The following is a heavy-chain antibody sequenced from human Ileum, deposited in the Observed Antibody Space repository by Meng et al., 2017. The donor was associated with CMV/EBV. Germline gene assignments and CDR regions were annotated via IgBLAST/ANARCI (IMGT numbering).Heavy chain of an antibody. J-gene: IGHJ6*02. CDR1: FTDYY. V-gene: IGHV1-69-2*01. CDR2: VDPEDGET. D-gene: IGHD6-13*01. Sequence: FTDYYMHWVQQAPGKGLEWMGLVDPEDGETIYAEKFQGRVTITADTSTGTAYMELSSLRSEDTAVYYCATVNWQQLVRDYYYYGMDVWGQGTTVTVSS. CDR3: ATVNWQQLVRDYYYYGMDV.